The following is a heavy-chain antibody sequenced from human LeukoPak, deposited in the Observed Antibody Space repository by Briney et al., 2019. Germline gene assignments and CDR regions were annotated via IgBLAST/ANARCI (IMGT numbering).Heavy chain of an antibody. CDR1: GGSISNFY. J-gene: IGHJ4*02. Sequence: PSETLSLTCTISGGSISNFYWSWIRQPPGKGLEWIGYIYRSGTTNYNPSLESRVTISVDTSKNQFSLKLSSVTAADTAVYYCARSRPPAGDIVVVVAATRVGYFDYWGQGTLVTVSS. D-gene: IGHD2-15*01. CDR2: IYRSGTT. V-gene: IGHV4-4*08. CDR3: ARSRPPAGDIVVVVAATRVGYFDY.